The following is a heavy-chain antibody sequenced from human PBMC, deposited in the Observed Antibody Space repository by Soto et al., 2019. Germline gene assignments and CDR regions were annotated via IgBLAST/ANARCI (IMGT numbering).Heavy chain of an antibody. J-gene: IGHJ3*02. CDR1: GYTFTSYD. V-gene: IGHV1-8*01. Sequence: ASVKVSCKASGYTFTSYDIDWVRQATGQGLEWMGWMNPNSGNTGYAQKFQGRVTMTRNTSISTAYMELSSLRSEDTAVYYCARGALVVASTHDAFDIWGRGTMVTVSS. CDR3: ARGALVVASTHDAFDI. CDR2: MNPNSGNT. D-gene: IGHD2-15*01.